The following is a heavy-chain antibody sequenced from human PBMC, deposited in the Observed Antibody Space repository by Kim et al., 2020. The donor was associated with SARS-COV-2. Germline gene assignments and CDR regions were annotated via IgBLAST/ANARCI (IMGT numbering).Heavy chain of an antibody. Sequence: SETLSLTCTVSGGSISSYYWSWIRQPPGKGLEWIGYIYYSGSTNYNPSLKSRVTISVDTSKNQFSLKLSSVTAADTAVYYCARLGSGSYYTYGMDVWGQGTTVTVSS. V-gene: IGHV4-59*08. CDR3: ARLGSGSYYTYGMDV. D-gene: IGHD3-10*01. J-gene: IGHJ6*02. CDR2: IYYSGST. CDR1: GGSISSYY.